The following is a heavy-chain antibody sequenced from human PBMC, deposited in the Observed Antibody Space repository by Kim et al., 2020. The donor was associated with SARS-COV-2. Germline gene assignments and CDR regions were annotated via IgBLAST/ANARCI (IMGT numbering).Heavy chain of an antibody. D-gene: IGHD1-26*01. J-gene: IGHJ4*02. Sequence: GGSLRLSCAPSGFGVSSNYMSRVRQAPGKGLEWVSLIYDGDNTYYADSVKGRFTISRDNFRNTLYLQMNNLRADDTAVYYCATSHTLFSGTYWPPFDYWGQGTLVTVSS. CDR3: ATSHTLFSGTYWPPFDY. V-gene: IGHV3-53*01. CDR1: GFGVSSNY. CDR2: IYDGDNT.